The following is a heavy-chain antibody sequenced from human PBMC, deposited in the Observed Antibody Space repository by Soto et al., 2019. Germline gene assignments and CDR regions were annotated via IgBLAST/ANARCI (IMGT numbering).Heavy chain of an antibody. CDR3: ARHRGYYDILTGYYPELNSHY. Sequence: SETLSLTCTVSGGSISSSSYYWGWIRQPPGKGLEWIGSIYYSGTTYYNPSLKSRVTISVDTSKNQFSLKLSSVTAADTAVYYCARHRGYYDILTGYYPELNSHYWCPGPLLTV. CDR1: GGSISSSSYY. CDR2: IYYSGTT. V-gene: IGHV4-39*01. D-gene: IGHD3-9*01. J-gene: IGHJ4*02.